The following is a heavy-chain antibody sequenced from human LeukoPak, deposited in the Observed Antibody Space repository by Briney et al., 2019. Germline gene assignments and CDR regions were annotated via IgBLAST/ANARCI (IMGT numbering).Heavy chain of an antibody. D-gene: IGHD4-17*01. Sequence: PSETLSLTCTVSGGSISTYYWNWIRQPPGKGLEWIGYIYHSGSINYNPSLQSRVTISVDTSKNQFSLQLSSVTAADTAVYYCARQGAVTPRRTHYYAMDVWGPGTTVTVSS. V-gene: IGHV4-59*08. J-gene: IGHJ6*02. CDR1: GGSISTYY. CDR3: ARQGAVTPRRTHYYAMDV. CDR2: IYHSGSI.